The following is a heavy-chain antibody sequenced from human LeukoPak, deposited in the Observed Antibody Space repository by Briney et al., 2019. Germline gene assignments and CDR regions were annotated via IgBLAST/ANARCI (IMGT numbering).Heavy chain of an antibody. V-gene: IGHV3-23*01. CDR1: GSTFSSYG. CDR3: ARAVGYYYYMDV. CDR2: ISGSGGST. J-gene: IGHJ6*03. Sequence: GGSLRLSCAASGSTFSSYGMSWVRQAPGKGLEWVSAISGSGGSTYYADSVKGRLTISRDNSKNTLYLQMNSLRAEDTAVYYCARAVGYYYYMDVWGKGTTVTVSS.